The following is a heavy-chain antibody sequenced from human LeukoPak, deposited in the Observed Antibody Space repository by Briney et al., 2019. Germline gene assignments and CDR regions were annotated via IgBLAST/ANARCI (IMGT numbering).Heavy chain of an antibody. Sequence: GASVKVSCKVSGYTLTELSMHWVRQAPGKGREWMGGFDPEDGETIYAQKFQGRVTMTEDTSTDTAYMELSSLRSEDTAVYSCARETSRQLGPALDYWGQGTLVTVSS. CDR3: ARETSRQLGPALDY. J-gene: IGHJ4*02. CDR1: GYTLTELS. D-gene: IGHD6-6*01. V-gene: IGHV1-24*01. CDR2: FDPEDGET.